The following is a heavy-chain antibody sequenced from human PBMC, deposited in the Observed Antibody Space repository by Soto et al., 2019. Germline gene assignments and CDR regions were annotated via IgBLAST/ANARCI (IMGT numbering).Heavy chain of an antibody. CDR2: ISAYNGNT. CDR1: GYTFTRYG. CDR3: ARGAIAAAGPYYFDY. V-gene: IGHV1-18*01. Sequence: ASVKVSFKASGYTFTRYGISWVRQAPGQGLEWMGWISAYNGNTNYAQKLQGRVTMTTDTSTSTAYMELRSLRSDDTAVYYCARGAIAAAGPYYFDYWGQGTLVTVSS. D-gene: IGHD6-13*01. J-gene: IGHJ4*02.